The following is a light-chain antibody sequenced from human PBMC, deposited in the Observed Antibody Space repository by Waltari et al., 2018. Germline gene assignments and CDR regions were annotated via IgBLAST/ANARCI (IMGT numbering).Light chain of an antibody. CDR1: SSDVGAYNY. V-gene: IGLV2-14*01. J-gene: IGLJ2*01. CDR2: DVS. CDR3: SSYTSSSTLDVV. Sequence: QSALTQPASVSGSPGQSITISCTGTSSDVGAYNYVSWNQQHPGKAPKLMIYDVSNRPSGVSNRFSGSKSGNTASLTISGLQAEDEADYYCSSYTSSSTLDVVFGGGTKLTVL.